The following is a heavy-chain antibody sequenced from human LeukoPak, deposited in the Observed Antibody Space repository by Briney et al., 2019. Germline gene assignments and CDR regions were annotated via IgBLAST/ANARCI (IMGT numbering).Heavy chain of an antibody. D-gene: IGHD1-1*01. CDR1: GFTFSSYS. V-gene: IGHV3-48*01. Sequence: GGSLRLSCAASGFTFSSYSMNWVRQAPGKGLEWVSYISSSSSTIYYADSVKGRFTISRDNAKNSLYLQMNSLRAEDTAVYYCARDRLKRLKGYYYMDVWGKGTTVTVSS. J-gene: IGHJ6*03. CDR3: ARDRLKRLKGYYYMDV. CDR2: ISSSSSTI.